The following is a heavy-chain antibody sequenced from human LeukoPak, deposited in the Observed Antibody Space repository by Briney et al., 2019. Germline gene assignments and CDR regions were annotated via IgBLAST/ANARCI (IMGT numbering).Heavy chain of an antibody. V-gene: IGHV4-59*08. CDR2: IYYSGST. Sequence: SENLSLTCTVSGGSISSYYWSWIRQPPGKGLEWIGYIYYSGSTNYNPSLKSRVTISVDTSKNQFSLKLSSVTAADTAVYYCARHRSSYSSGWYYFDYWGQGTLVTVSS. D-gene: IGHD6-19*01. CDR1: GGSISSYY. J-gene: IGHJ4*02. CDR3: ARHRSSYSSGWYYFDY.